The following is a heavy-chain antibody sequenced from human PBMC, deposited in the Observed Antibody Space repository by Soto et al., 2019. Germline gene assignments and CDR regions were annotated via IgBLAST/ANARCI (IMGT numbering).Heavy chain of an antibody. D-gene: IGHD6-19*01. CDR1: AFTFSNFA. CDR3: ARGRGVYTTGWYDF. J-gene: IGHJ5*01. CDR2: ISYDGSNK. V-gene: IGHV3-30-3*01. Sequence: QVQLVESGGGVDQPGRSLSLSCAASAFTFSNFAMHWVRQPPGKGLEWVALISYDGSNKYYADSVKGRFIISRDNSKHTLYLQMNSLRPEDTAVYYCARGRGVYTTGWYDFWGQGTLVTVSS.